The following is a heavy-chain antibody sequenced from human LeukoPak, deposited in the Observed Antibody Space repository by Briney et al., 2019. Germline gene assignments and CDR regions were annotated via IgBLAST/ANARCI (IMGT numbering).Heavy chain of an antibody. Sequence: GASLQISCQASGSPFTSYWIGGVRQLPGKGLEGMGIIYPDDSDTTYSPSFQGQVTISADKSSSTAYLQWSSLKASDTAIYYCARLGGDTYYFGSASYPNWYFDLWGRGTLVTVSS. V-gene: IGHV5-51*01. CDR2: IYPDDSDT. J-gene: IGHJ2*01. D-gene: IGHD3-10*01. CDR1: GSPFTSYW. CDR3: ARLGGDTYYFGSASYPNWYFDL.